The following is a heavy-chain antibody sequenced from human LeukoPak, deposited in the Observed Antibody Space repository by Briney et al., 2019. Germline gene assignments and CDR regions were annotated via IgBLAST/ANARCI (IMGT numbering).Heavy chain of an antibody. CDR1: GFTFGDYA. CDR2: IRSKAYGGTT. D-gene: IGHD6-19*01. CDR3: TRDRAVAGIFDY. J-gene: IGHJ4*02. Sequence: PGRSLRLSCTASGFTFGDYAMSWVRQAPGKGLEWVGFIRSKAYGGTTEYAASVKGRFTISRDDSKSIAYLQMNSLKTEDTAVYYCTRDRAVAGIFDYWGQGTLVTVSS. V-gene: IGHV3-49*04.